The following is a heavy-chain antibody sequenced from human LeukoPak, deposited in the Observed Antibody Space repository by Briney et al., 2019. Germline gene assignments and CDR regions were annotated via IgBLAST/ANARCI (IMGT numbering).Heavy chain of an antibody. CDR2: ISGSGGTT. CDR3: AKGGSGHYYGMDV. V-gene: IGHV3-23*01. Sequence: GGSLRLSCAASGFTFSSYGMIWVRQAPGKGLEWVSGISGSGGTTFYADSVKGRFTISRDNSKNTLCLQMNSLRAEDTAVYYCAKGGSGHYYGMDVWGQGTTVTVSS. D-gene: IGHD2-15*01. CDR1: GFTFSSYG. J-gene: IGHJ6*02.